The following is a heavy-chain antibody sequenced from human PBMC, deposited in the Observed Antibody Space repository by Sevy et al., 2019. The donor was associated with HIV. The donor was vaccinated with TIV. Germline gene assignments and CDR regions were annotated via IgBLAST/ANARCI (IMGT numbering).Heavy chain of an antibody. Sequence: GGSLRLSCIASGSTVNPYAMSWVRQAPGKGLEWVAVINNSGGSTDYADSVRGRFSISRAKPNVYLEMNSLRVEDTAVYYCVKERVGYISSWYYFDYWGQGTLVTVSS. CDR1: GSTVNPYA. CDR3: VKERVGYISSWYYFDY. J-gene: IGHJ4*02. V-gene: IGHV3-23*01. CDR2: INNSGGST. D-gene: IGHD6-13*01.